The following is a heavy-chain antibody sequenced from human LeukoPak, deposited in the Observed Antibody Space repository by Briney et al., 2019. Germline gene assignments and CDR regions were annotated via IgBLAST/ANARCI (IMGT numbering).Heavy chain of an antibody. J-gene: IGHJ4*02. V-gene: IGHV3-30-3*01. CDR3: ARSGSGWYEGFDY. CDR2: ISYDGSNE. D-gene: IGHD6-19*01. CDR1: GVTFSGSG. Sequence: GGSLRLSCAVSGVTFSGSGVHWVRQAPGKGLEWVAVISYDGSNEYYADSVKGRFTISRDNSKNTLYLQINSLRAEDTAVYYCARSGSGWYEGFDYWGQGTLVTVSS.